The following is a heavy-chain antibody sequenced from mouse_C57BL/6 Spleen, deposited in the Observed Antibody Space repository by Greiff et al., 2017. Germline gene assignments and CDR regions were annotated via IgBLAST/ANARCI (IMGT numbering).Heavy chain of an antibody. CDR2: IYPRSGNT. CDR3: ARNYDYDEDYAMDY. J-gene: IGHJ4*01. CDR1: GYTFTSYG. Sequence: VQLQQSGAELARPGASVKLSCKASGYTFTSYGISWVKQRTGQGLEWIGEIYPRSGNTYYNEKFKGKATLTADKSSSTAYMELRSLTSEDSAVYFCARNYDYDEDYAMDYWGQGTSVTVSS. V-gene: IGHV1-81*01. D-gene: IGHD2-4*01.